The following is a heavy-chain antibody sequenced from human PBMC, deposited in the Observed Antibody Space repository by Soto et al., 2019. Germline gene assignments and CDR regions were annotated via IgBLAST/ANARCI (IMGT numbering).Heavy chain of an antibody. CDR2: ISYDGSNK. J-gene: IGHJ6*02. D-gene: IGHD2-2*01. CDR3: AKDSRYCSSTSCLHYYYYGMDV. Sequence: GGSLRLSCAASGFTFSSYGMHWVRQAPGKGLEWVAVISYDGSNKYYADSVKGRFTISRDNSKNTLYLQMNSLRAEDTAVYYCAKDSRYCSSTSCLHYYYYGMDVWGQGTTVTVSS. CDR1: GFTFSSYG. V-gene: IGHV3-30*18.